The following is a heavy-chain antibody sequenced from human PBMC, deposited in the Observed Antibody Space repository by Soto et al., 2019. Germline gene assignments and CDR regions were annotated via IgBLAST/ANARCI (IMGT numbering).Heavy chain of an antibody. CDR3: ARTAVTGTGYYYYGMDV. D-gene: IGHD6-19*01. Sequence: GPTLVNPTQTLTLTCTFSGFSLTSIVMCVSWIRQPPGKALEWLALIDWNDDKYYSTSLRTRLTISKDTSKNQVVLTLANMDPVDTATYYCARTAVTGTGYYYYGMDVWGQGTTGTVS. CDR2: IDWNDDK. CDR1: GFSLTSIVMC. J-gene: IGHJ6*02. V-gene: IGHV2-70*01.